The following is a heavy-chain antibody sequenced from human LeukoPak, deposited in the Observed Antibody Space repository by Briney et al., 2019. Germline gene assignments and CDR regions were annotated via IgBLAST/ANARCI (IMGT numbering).Heavy chain of an antibody. D-gene: IGHD3-22*01. CDR1: GFTVRSNY. Sequence: GGSLRLSCAASGFTVRSNYMNWVRQAPGKGLEWVSVIYSGGSTYYADSVKGRFTISRDNSKNTLYLQMNSLRAEDTAMYYCARLPGRPYDYYDSSGYSDYWGQGTLVTVSS. J-gene: IGHJ4*02. V-gene: IGHV3-53*01. CDR3: ARLPGRPYDYYDSSGYSDY. CDR2: IYSGGST.